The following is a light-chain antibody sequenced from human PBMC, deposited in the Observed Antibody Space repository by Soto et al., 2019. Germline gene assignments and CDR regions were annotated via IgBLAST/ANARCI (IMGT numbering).Light chain of an antibody. CDR2: GAS. Sequence: EIVLTQSPGTLSLSPGERATLSCRASQSVSSSYLSWYQQKPGQAPRLLIYGASSRATGIPDRFSGSGSGTDFTLTISRLAPEDFAVYYCQQYGTPRSVTFGQGTRLEIK. CDR1: QSVSSSY. CDR3: QQYGTPRSVT. V-gene: IGKV3-20*01. J-gene: IGKJ5*01.